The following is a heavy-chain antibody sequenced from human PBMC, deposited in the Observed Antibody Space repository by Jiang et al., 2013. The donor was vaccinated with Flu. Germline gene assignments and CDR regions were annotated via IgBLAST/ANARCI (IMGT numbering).Heavy chain of an antibody. CDR1: GYTFTSYD. J-gene: IGHJ5*02. CDR3: TRALYGGHPIWFDP. V-gene: IGHV1-8*02. Sequence: KKPGASVKVSCKASGYTFTSYDINWVRQATGQGLEWMGWMNPNNGRTVYAQRFQGRVTMTRDTSISTAYMELSSLTSEDTAVYYCTRALYGGHPIWFDPWGQGTLVTVSS. D-gene: IGHD2-15*01. CDR2: MNPNNGRT.